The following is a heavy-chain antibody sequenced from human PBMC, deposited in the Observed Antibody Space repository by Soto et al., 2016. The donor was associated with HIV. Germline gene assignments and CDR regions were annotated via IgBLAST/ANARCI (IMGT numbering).Heavy chain of an antibody. V-gene: IGHV4-31*03. D-gene: IGHD3-22*01. CDR2: IYYSGST. CDR3: ARATDSSGYYAGAFDI. Sequence: VQLQESGPGLVKPSQTLSLTCTVSGGSISSGGYYWSWIRQHPGKGLEWIGYIYYSGSTYYNPSLKSRVTISVDTSKNQFSLKLSSVTAADTAVYYCARATDSSGYYAGAFDIWGQGDNGSPSLQ. CDR1: GGSISSGGYY. J-gene: IGHJ3*02.